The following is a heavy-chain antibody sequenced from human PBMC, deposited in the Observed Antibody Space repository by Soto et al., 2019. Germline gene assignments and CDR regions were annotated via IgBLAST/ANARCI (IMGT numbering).Heavy chain of an antibody. CDR3: ARGRYCLTGRCFPNWFDS. Sequence: QVHLLESGPGLVKPSQTLSLTCSVSGDSISTVDYFWAWIRQPPGQALEYIGYIYKSTTTYYNPSFESRVAISRDTSKSQFPRNVTSVTAADTAVYFCARGRYCLTGRCFPNWFDSWGQGTLVTVSS. CDR2: IYKSTTT. D-gene: IGHD2-15*01. J-gene: IGHJ5*01. V-gene: IGHV4-30-4*01. CDR1: GDSISTVDYF.